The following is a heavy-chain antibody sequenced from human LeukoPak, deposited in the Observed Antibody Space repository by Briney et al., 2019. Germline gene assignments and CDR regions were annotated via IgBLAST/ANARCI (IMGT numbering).Heavy chain of an antibody. D-gene: IGHD2-2*01. J-gene: IGHJ4*02. CDR3: AKEASMDKLKGGELDY. CDR2: ISYDGSNK. Sequence: PGGSLRLSCAASGFTFSSYGMHWVRQAPGKGLEWVAVISYDGSNKYYADSVKGRFTISRDNSKNTLYLQMNSLRAEDTAVYYCAKEASMDKLKGGELDYWGQGTLVTVSS. CDR1: GFTFSSYG. V-gene: IGHV3-30*18.